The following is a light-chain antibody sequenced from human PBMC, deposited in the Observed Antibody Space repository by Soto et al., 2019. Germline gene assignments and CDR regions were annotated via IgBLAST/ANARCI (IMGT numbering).Light chain of an antibody. CDR3: AAWDDSLSVYVV. Sequence: QAVVTQPPSASGTPGQRVTISCSGSSSNIGSNYVYWYQQFPGTAPKLLIYRNNQRPSGVPDRFSGSKSGTSASLAISGLRSEDEADYYCAAWDDSLSVYVVFGGGTKRTVL. CDR2: RNN. J-gene: IGLJ2*01. CDR1: SSNIGSNY. V-gene: IGLV1-47*01.